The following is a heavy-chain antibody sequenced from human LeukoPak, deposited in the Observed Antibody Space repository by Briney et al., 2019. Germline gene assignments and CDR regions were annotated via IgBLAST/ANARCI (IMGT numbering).Heavy chain of an antibody. CDR3: ARDGWPAFDY. CDR1: GDSVSSNTAA. V-gene: IGHV6-1*01. J-gene: IGHJ4*02. Sequence: SQTLSLTCAISGDSVSSNTAAWNWIRQSPSGGLEWLGRTYYRSKWYNDYAVSVKSRITINPDTSKSQFSLQLNSVTPEDTAVYFCARDGWPAFDYWGQGTLVTVSS. D-gene: IGHD2-15*01. CDR2: TYYRSKWYN.